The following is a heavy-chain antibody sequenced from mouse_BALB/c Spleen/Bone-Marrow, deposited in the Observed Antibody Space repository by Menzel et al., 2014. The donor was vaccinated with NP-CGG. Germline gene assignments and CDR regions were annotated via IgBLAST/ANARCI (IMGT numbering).Heavy chain of an antibody. CDR3: ARYGNYGDYFDY. V-gene: IGHV1-7*01. CDR1: GYTFTSYW. Sequence: QVQLQQSGAELAKPGASVKMSCKASGYTFTSYWMHWVKQRPGQGLEWIGYINPSTGYTEYNQKFKDKATLTADKSSSTAYMQLRSLTSEDSAVYYCARYGNYGDYFDYWGQGTTLTVSS. J-gene: IGHJ2*01. CDR2: INPSTGYT. D-gene: IGHD2-1*01.